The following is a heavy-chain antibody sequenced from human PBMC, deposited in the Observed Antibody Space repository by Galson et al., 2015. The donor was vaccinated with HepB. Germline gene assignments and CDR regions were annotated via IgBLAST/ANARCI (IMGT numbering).Heavy chain of an antibody. CDR2: ISPDGRRA. CDR3: ARGNWEPLEY. V-gene: IGHV3-74*01. J-gene: IGHJ4*02. Sequence: SLRLSCAASGFTFRNYWMHWVRQAPGKGLEWISDISPDGRRARYAASVTGRSTISRDNGRDTLSLQMNSLRADDTAVYFCARGNWEPLEYWGQGTLVTVSS. D-gene: IGHD1-14*01. CDR1: GFTFRNYW.